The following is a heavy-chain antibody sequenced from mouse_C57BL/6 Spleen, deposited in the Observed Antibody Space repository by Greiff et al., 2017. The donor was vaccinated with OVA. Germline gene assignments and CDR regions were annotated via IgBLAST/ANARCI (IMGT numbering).Heavy chain of an antibody. CDR2: IYPGDGDP. CDR3: ARQGGYYEGDYFDY. Sequence: QVQLQQSGAELVKPGASVKISCKASGYAFSSYWMNWVKQRPGKGLEWIGQIYPGDGDPNYNGKFKGKATLTADKSSSTAYMQLSSLTSEDSAVYFCARQGGYYEGDYFDYWGQGTTLTVSS. D-gene: IGHD2-3*01. J-gene: IGHJ2*01. CDR1: GYAFSSYW. V-gene: IGHV1-80*01.